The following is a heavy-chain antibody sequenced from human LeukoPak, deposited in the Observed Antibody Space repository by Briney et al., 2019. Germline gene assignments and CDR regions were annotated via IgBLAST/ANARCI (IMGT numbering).Heavy chain of an antibody. CDR2: IYYSGST. Sequence: PSETLSLTCTVSGGSISTYYWSWVRQPPGKGLEWIGYIYYSGSTNYKPSLKSRVTMSVGTSKNQFSLKLSSVTAADTAVYYCAREGVTHNWFDPWGQGTLVTVSS. CDR1: GGSISTYY. CDR3: AREGVTHNWFDP. D-gene: IGHD4-11*01. J-gene: IGHJ5*02. V-gene: IGHV4-59*01.